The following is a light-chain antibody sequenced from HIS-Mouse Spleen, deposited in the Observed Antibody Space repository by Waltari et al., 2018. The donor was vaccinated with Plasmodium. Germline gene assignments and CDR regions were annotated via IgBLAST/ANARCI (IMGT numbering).Light chain of an antibody. CDR1: QIVSSY. Sequence: EVVLTQSPATLSLAPGERATLSCRASQIVSSYLAWYQQKPGQAPRLLIYDASNRATGIPARFSGSGSGTDFTLTISRLEPEDFAVYYRQQRSNWPPLTFGGGTKVEIK. J-gene: IGKJ4*01. V-gene: IGKV3-11*01. CDR3: QQRSNWPPLT. CDR2: DAS.